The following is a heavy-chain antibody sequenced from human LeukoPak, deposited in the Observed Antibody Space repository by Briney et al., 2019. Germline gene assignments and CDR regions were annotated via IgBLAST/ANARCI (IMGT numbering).Heavy chain of an antibody. J-gene: IGHJ3*02. D-gene: IGHD6-13*01. CDR1: GFTVSSYA. Sequence: GGSLRLSCAASGFTVSSYAMHWVRQAPGKGLEWVAVISYDGSNKYYADSVKGRFTISRDNSKNTLYLQMNSLRAEDMAVYYCARGGYSIRDAFDIWGQGTMVTVSS. V-gene: IGHV3-30*04. CDR2: ISYDGSNK. CDR3: ARGGYSIRDAFDI.